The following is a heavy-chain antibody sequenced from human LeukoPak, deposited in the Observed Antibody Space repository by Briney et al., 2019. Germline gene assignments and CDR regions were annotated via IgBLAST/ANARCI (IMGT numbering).Heavy chain of an antibody. CDR1: GGSFSGSY. V-gene: IGHV4-34*01. CDR3: ARGLGQWAGSDYFDC. CDR2: VNHSGST. J-gene: IGHJ4*02. D-gene: IGHD6-19*01. Sequence: PSETLSLTCAVFGGSFSGSYWSWIRQPPGQRLEWIGEVNHSGSTNYNPSLKSRVTISVDTSKNHFSLNLTSVTAADTAVYYCARGLGQWAGSDYFDCWDQGNLVTVSP.